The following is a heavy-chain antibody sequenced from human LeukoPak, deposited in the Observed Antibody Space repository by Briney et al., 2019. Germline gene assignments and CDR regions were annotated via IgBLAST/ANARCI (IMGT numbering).Heavy chain of an antibody. V-gene: IGHV3-21*01. CDR2: ISSSSSYI. CDR1: GFTFSSYS. J-gene: IGHJ4*02. Sequence: GGSLRLSCAASGFTFSSYSMNWVRQAPGKGLEWVSSISSSSSYIYYADSVKGRFTISRDNAKNSLYLQMNSLRAEDTAVYYCARECRGGSCIDYWGQGTLVTVSS. D-gene: IGHD2-15*01. CDR3: ARECRGGSCIDY.